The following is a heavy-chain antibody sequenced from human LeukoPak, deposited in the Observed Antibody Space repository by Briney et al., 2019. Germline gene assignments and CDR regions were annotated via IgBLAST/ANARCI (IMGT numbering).Heavy chain of an antibody. D-gene: IGHD1-26*01. CDR2: IIPILGIA. V-gene: IGHV1-69*04. Sequence: GASVKVSCKASGGTFSSYAISWVRQAPGQGLEWMGRIIPILGIANYAQKFQGRVTITADKSTSTAYMELSSLKASDTAMYYCATQSGSYYGNAFDIWGQGTMVTVSS. CDR1: GGTFSSYA. J-gene: IGHJ3*02. CDR3: ATQSGSYYGNAFDI.